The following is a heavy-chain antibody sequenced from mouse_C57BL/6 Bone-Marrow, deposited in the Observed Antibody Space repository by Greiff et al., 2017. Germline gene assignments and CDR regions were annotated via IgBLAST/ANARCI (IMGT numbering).Heavy chain of an antibody. CDR1: GFTFSDYY. V-gene: IGHV5-16*01. D-gene: IGHD1-1*01. CDR3: ASAGDYYGSSYGYYAMDY. Sequence: EVKLVESEGGLVQPGGSLKLSCTASGFTFSDYYMAWVRQVPEKGLEWVAYIIYDGSSTYYPDSLKSRFIISRDNAKNILYLQMSSLKSEDTATYYCASAGDYYGSSYGYYAMDYWGQGTSVTVSA. J-gene: IGHJ4*01. CDR2: IIYDGSST.